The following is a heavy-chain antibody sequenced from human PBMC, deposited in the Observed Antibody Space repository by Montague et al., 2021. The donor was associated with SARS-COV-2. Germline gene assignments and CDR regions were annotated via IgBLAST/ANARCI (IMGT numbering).Heavy chain of an antibody. CDR2: FYYSGNT. J-gene: IGHJ6*02. CDR3: ARDLGRTGYYYGLDV. Sequence: TLSLTCTVSGGSLSSGGYYWSWIRQLPGKGLEWLGYFYYSGNTYYNPSLKSRVFISADMSKNQFFLNLTSVTAADAAVYYCARDLGRTGYYYGLDVWGQGTTVTVSS. D-gene: IGHD3/OR15-3a*01. CDR1: GGSLSSGGYY. V-gene: IGHV4-31*03.